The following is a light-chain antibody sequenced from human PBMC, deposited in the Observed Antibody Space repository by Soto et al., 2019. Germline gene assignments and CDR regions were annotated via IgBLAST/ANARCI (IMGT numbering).Light chain of an antibody. CDR1: QGISSW. Sequence: DMQMTQSPSSVSASVGDRVTITCRASQGISSWLAWYQQKPGKAPKLLIYAASSLQSGVPSRFSGRGSGTDFALTISSRQPEDFATYDCQANGFPLTFGGGTKVDIK. V-gene: IGKV1-12*01. CDR2: AAS. J-gene: IGKJ4*01. CDR3: QANGFPLT.